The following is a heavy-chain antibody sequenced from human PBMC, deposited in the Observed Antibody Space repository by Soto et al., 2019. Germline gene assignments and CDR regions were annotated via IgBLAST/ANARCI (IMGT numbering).Heavy chain of an antibody. CDR3: ARELELLRFDP. J-gene: IGHJ5*02. CDR1: GYTFTSYG. V-gene: IGHV1-18*04. Sequence: ASVKVSCKASGYTFTSYGISWVRQAPGQGLEWMGWISAYNGNTNYAQKLQGRVTMTTDTSTSTVYMELRSLRSDDTAVYYCARELELLRFDPWGQGTLVTVSS. CDR2: ISAYNGNT. D-gene: IGHD1-7*01.